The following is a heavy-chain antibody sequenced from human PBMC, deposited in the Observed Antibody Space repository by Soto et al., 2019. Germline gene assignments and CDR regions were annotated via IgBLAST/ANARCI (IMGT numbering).Heavy chain of an antibody. J-gene: IGHJ6*02. CDR2: INHSGST. CDR1: GGSFSGYY. Sequence: SETLSLTCAVYGGSFSGYYWSWIRQPPGKGLEWIGEINHSGSTNYNPSLKSRVTISVDTSKNQFSLKLSSVTAADTAVYYCARGRRLRYRYGSPYYHDGMDVWGQGTTVTVSS. V-gene: IGHV4-34*01. CDR3: ARGRRLRYRYGSPYYHDGMDV. D-gene: IGHD5-18*01.